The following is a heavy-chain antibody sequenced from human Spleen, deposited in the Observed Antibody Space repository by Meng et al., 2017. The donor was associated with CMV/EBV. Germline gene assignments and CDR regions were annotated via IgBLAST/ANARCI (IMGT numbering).Heavy chain of an antibody. CDR1: GGSTSSSSYY. D-gene: IGHD6-19*01. J-gene: IGHJ5*02. Sequence: HLQGAGPVLVNPSDTLSLTCTVSGGSTSSSSYYWGWIRQPPGKGLRWIGSIYYSGSTYYNPSLKSRVTISVDTSKNQFSLKLSSVTAADTAVYYCARDKEGSSGWYTWFDPWGQGTLVTVSS. CDR3: ARDKEGSSGWYTWFDP. CDR2: IYYSGST. V-gene: IGHV4-39*07.